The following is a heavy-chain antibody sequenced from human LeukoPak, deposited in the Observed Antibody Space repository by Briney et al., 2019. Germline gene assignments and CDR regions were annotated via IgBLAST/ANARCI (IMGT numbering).Heavy chain of an antibody. V-gene: IGHV4-4*02. D-gene: IGHD3-10*01. CDR2: IYSSGST. CDR3: ARASVLLSADF. J-gene: IGHJ4*02. Sequence: SETLSLTCAVSGGSISSSNWWSWVRQPPGKGLEWIGNIYSSGSTNYNPSLKSRVTISVDTSKNQFSLRLTSVTAADTAVYYCARASVLLSADFWGQGTLVTVSS. CDR1: GGSISSSNW.